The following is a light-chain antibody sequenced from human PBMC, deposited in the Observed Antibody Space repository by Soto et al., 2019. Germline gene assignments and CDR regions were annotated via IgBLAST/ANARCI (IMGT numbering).Light chain of an antibody. CDR2: WAS. CDR3: QQYSSTPSP. CDR1: QSVLYSSNNKNY. V-gene: IGKV4-1*01. Sequence: DIVMTQSPDSLAVSLGERATINCKSSQSVLYSSNNKNYLAWYHQRPGQPPKLLIYWASTRESGVPDRFSGRGSGTHFNLTITSLQAAAVAVYYCQQYSSTPSPFCHGNPLEI. J-gene: IGKJ2*01.